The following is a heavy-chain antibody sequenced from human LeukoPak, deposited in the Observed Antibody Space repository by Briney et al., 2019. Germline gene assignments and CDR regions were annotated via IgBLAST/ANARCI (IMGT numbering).Heavy chain of an antibody. D-gene: IGHD3-16*02. CDR2: IYYSGST. CDR1: GGSISSSSYY. Sequence: SETLSLTCTVSGGSISSSSYYWGWIRQPPGKGLEWIGSIYYSGSTYYNPSLKSRVTISVDTSKYQFSLKLSSVTAADTAVYYCARIMITFGGVIDNFDYWGQGTLVTVSS. V-gene: IGHV4-39*01. J-gene: IGHJ4*02. CDR3: ARIMITFGGVIDNFDY.